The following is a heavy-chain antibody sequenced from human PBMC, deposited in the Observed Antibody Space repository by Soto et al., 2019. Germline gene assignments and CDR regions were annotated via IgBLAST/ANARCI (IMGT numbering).Heavy chain of an antibody. Sequence: EVQLVESGGGLVQPGGSLRLSCAASGFTVSSNYMSWVRQAPGKGLEWVSILYSGGSTYYADSVKGRYTISRDNSKNTLYLQMNSLRAEDTAVYYCALHSEKRWYFDYWGQGTLVTVSS. D-gene: IGHD1-26*01. J-gene: IGHJ4*02. CDR1: GFTVSSNY. CDR2: LYSGGST. V-gene: IGHV3-66*01. CDR3: ALHSEKRWYFDY.